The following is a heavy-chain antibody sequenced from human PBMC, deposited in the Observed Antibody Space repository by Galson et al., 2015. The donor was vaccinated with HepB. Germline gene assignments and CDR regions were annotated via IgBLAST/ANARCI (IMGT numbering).Heavy chain of an antibody. Sequence: SCKAFGDTFSGFSISWVRQAPGQGLQWMGGIIPIFGTTIYAQRFQGRVTITADKSTSTVYLELSSLRSEDTAFYYCARDPQREVEPFHFDYWGQGTLVTVFS. D-gene: IGHD1-1*01. CDR1: GDTFSGFS. J-gene: IGHJ4*02. CDR3: ARDPQREVEPFHFDY. V-gene: IGHV1-69*06. CDR2: IIPIFGTT.